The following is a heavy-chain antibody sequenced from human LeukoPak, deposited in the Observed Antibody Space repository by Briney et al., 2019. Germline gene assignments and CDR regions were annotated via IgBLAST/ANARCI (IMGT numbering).Heavy chain of an antibody. V-gene: IGHV3-15*01. D-gene: IGHD2-2*01. J-gene: IGHJ4*02. CDR3: TREGYCSGTTCYGGD. CDR2: IRGKSDGGTT. CDR1: GFTFSSYA. Sequence: GGSLRLSCAASGFTFSSYAMSLVRQAPGKGLEWVGRIRGKSDGGTTDYAAPVKGRFTISRDDTKNTVYLQVNSLKTEDTAVYFCTREGYCSGTTCYGGDWGQGTLVIVSS.